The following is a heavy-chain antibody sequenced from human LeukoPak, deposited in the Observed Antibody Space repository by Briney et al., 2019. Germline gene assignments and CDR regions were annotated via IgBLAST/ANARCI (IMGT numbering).Heavy chain of an antibody. J-gene: IGHJ4*02. CDR1: GFTFSSYA. CDR3: ARDYSSGYYVFDY. Sequence: GGSLRLSCAASGFTFSSYAMSWVRQAPGKGLEWASVIYSGGSTYYADSVKGRFTISRDNSKNTLYLQMNSLRAEDTAVYYCARDYSSGYYVFDYWGQGTLVTVSS. D-gene: IGHD3-22*01. V-gene: IGHV3-66*01. CDR2: IYSGGST.